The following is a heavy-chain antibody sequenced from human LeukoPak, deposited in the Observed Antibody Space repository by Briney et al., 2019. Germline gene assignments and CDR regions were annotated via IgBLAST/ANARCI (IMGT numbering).Heavy chain of an antibody. CDR2: LYHTGTT. Sequence: PSQTLSLTCAVSGGSIGSGGYSWSWIRQPPGKGLEWIGYLYHTGTTYYNPSLKSRVTISVDTSKNQFSLKLSSVTAADTAVYYCASRDEMDVWGQGTTVTVSS. V-gene: IGHV4-30-2*01. CDR1: GGSIGSGGYS. D-gene: IGHD3-10*01. J-gene: IGHJ6*02. CDR3: ASRDEMDV.